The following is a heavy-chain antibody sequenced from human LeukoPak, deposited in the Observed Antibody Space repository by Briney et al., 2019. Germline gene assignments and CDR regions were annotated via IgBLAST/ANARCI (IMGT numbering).Heavy chain of an antibody. D-gene: IGHD2-15*01. CDR3: ARGEDIVVVVAANEDNAYFDY. V-gene: IGHV1-18*01. CDR2: ISTYSGNT. Sequence: ASVKVSCKPSGYTFTSYALSWVRQAPGQGLEWMGWISTYSGNTNYAQKFQGRVTMTRDTSTSTVYMELSSLRSEDTAVYYCARGEDIVVVVAANEDNAYFDYWGQGTLVTVSS. CDR1: GYTFTSYA. J-gene: IGHJ4*02.